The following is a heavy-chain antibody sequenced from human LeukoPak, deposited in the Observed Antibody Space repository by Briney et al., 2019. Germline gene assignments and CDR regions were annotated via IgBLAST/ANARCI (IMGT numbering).Heavy chain of an antibody. V-gene: IGHV3-33*01. CDR2: IWYDGSNK. Sequence: GGSLRLSCAASGFTFSSYGMHWVRQAPGKGPEWVAVIWYDGSNKYYADSVKGRFTISRDNSKNTLYLQMNSLRAEDTAVYYCASELYDYSPDYYYGMDVWGQGTTVTVSS. D-gene: IGHD4-11*01. CDR3: ASELYDYSPDYYYGMDV. J-gene: IGHJ6*02. CDR1: GFTFSSYG.